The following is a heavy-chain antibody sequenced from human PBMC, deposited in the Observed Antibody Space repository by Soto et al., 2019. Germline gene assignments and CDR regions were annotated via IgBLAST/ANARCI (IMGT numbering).Heavy chain of an antibody. CDR2: ISSSSSTI. Sequence: PGGSLRLSCAASGFTFSSYSMNWVRRAPGKGLEWVSYISSSSSTIYYADSVKGRFTISRDNAKNSLYLQMNSLRDEDTAVYYCARSLTTVTTYWFDPWGQGTLVTVSS. CDR3: ARSLTTVTTYWFDP. CDR1: GFTFSSYS. J-gene: IGHJ5*02. D-gene: IGHD4-17*01. V-gene: IGHV3-48*02.